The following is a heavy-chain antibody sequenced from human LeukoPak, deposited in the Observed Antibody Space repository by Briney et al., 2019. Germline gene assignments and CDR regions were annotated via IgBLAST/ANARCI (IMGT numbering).Heavy chain of an antibody. V-gene: IGHV3-9*01. CDR3: AKDRGGWFHFDY. Sequence: GRSLRLSCAASGFTFDDYAMHWVRQAPGKGLEWVSGISWNSGSIGYADSVKGRFTISRDNAKNSLYLQMNSLRAGDTALYYCAKDRGGWFHFDYWGQGTLVTVSS. J-gene: IGHJ4*02. CDR2: ISWNSGSI. D-gene: IGHD6-19*01. CDR1: GFTFDDYA.